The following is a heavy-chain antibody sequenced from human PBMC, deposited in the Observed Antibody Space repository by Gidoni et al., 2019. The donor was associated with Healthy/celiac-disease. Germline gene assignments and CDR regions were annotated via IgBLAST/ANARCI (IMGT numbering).Heavy chain of an antibody. J-gene: IGHJ6*02. D-gene: IGHD1-26*01. CDR2: IIPIFGIA. CDR3: ARGFYSGSYYYYYYYGMDV. Sequence: QVQLVQSGAEVKKPGSSVKVSCKASGGTFSSYAISWVRQAPGQGLEWMGGIIPIFGIANYAQKFQGRVTITADKSTSTAYMELSSLRSEDTAVYYCARGFYSGSYYYYYYYGMDVWGQGTTVTVSS. V-gene: IGHV1-69*17. CDR1: GGTFSSYA.